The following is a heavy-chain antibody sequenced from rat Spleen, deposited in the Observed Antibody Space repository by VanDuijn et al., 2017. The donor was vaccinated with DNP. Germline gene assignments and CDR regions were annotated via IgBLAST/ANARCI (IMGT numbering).Heavy chain of an antibody. Sequence: EVQLQESGPGLVKPSQSLSLTCSVTGYSITSSYRWNWIRKFPGNKLEWMGYINSAGSTNYNPSLKSRISITRDTSKNQFFLQVNSVTTEDTAIYYCARGNYPGINTFDYWGQGVMVTVSS. CDR1: GYSITSSYR. J-gene: IGHJ2*01. D-gene: IGHD1-4*01. CDR2: INSAGST. V-gene: IGHV3-3*01. CDR3: ARGNYPGINTFDY.